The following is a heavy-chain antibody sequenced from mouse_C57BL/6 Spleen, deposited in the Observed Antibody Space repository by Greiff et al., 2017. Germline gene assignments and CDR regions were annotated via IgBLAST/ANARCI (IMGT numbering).Heavy chain of an antibody. J-gene: IGHJ1*03. Sequence: EVMLVESGGGLVQPGESLKLSCESNEYEFPSHDMSWVRKTPEKRLELVAAINSDGGSTYYPDTMERRFIISRDNTKKTLYLQMSSLRSEDTALYYCARHPHYYGSSYWYFDVWGTGTTVTVSS. CDR2: INSDGGST. CDR3: ARHPHYYGSSYWYFDV. V-gene: IGHV5-2*01. D-gene: IGHD1-1*01. CDR1: EYEFPSHD.